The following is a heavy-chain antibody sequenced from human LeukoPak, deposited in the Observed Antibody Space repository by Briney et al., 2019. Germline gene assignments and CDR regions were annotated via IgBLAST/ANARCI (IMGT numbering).Heavy chain of an antibody. CDR1: GFTFSSYW. D-gene: IGHD1-7*01. V-gene: IGHV3-7*03. CDR2: IKQDGSEK. Sequence: GGSLRLSCAASGFTFSSYWMSWVRQAPGKGLEWVANIKQDGSEKYYVDSVKGRFTISRDNAKNSLYLQMNSLRAEDTAVYYCAKVKAGTTNYFDYWGQGTLVTVSS. CDR3: AKVKAGTTNYFDY. J-gene: IGHJ4*02.